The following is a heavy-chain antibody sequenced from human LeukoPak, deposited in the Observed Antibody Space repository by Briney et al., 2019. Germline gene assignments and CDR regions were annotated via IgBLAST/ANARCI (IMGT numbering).Heavy chain of an antibody. Sequence: GGSLRLSCAASGFTFDDYAMHWVRQAPGKGLEWVSLISWDGGSTYYADSVKGRFTISRDNSKNSLYLQMNSLRAEDTALYYCAKARHSYSSGWLIDYWGQGTLVTVSS. V-gene: IGHV3-43D*03. J-gene: IGHJ4*02. CDR2: ISWDGGST. CDR1: GFTFDDYA. D-gene: IGHD6-19*01. CDR3: AKARHSYSSGWLIDY.